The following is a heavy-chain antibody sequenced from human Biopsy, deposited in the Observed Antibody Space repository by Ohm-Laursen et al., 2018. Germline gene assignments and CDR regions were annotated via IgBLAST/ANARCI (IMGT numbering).Heavy chain of an antibody. CDR2: ISTYNDDT. Sequence: SVKVSCKTSGYTFTAYGIRWVRQAPGQGLEWMGWISTYNDDTNIAQKFQGRVSMTTDTSTRTACMELRSLRSGDTAIYFCARDPGYDFWSGSDPFDIWGQGTLVTVS. D-gene: IGHD3-3*01. V-gene: IGHV1-18*04. CDR1: GYTFTAYG. J-gene: IGHJ3*02. CDR3: ARDPGYDFWSGSDPFDI.